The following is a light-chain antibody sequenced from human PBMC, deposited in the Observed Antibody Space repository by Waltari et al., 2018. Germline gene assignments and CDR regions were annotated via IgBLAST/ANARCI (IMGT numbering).Light chain of an antibody. V-gene: IGKV3-15*01. CDR1: QSVSTK. CDR3: QHYEGWPPWT. J-gene: IGKJ1*01. Sequence: EIVLTQSPATLSVSPGERATLSCRASQSVSTKVAWYQQRPGQAPRLLIYAASSRATGVPARFGGSGSETDFTLTISGLQCEDFAVYYCQHYEGWPPWTFGQGTKV. CDR2: AAS.